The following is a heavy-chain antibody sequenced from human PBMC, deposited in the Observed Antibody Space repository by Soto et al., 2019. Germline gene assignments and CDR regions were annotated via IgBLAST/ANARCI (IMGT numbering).Heavy chain of an antibody. Sequence: EVQLLESGGGLVQPGGSLRLSCAASGFTFSSYAMSWVRQAPGKGLEWVSAISGSGGSTYYADSVKGRFTISRDNXKXXLYLQMNSLRAEDTAVYYCAKDPVVLVPAATHFDYWGQGTLVTVSS. V-gene: IGHV3-23*01. CDR2: ISGSGGST. D-gene: IGHD2-2*01. CDR3: AKDPVVLVPAATHFDY. J-gene: IGHJ4*02. CDR1: GFTFSSYA.